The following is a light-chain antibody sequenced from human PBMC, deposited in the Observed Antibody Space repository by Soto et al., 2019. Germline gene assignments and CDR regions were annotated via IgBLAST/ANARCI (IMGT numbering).Light chain of an antibody. CDR2: DAS. Sequence: DIQMTQSPSSLSVSVGDRVTITCQASQDIRIYLNWYQQKPGKAPKLLIYDASNLETGVPSRFSGSGSGTDFTLTISSLQPEDIATYYCQQYGNLLLTFGQGTRLEIK. CDR3: QQYGNLLLT. CDR1: QDIRIY. V-gene: IGKV1-33*01. J-gene: IGKJ5*01.